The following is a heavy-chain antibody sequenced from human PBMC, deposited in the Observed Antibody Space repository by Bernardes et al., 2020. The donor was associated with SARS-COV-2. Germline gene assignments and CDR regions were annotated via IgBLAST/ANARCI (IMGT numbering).Heavy chain of an antibody. CDR3: ARGTQGEADLRYFDL. J-gene: IGHJ2*01. Sequence: SETLSLTCTVSGGSISSRHYYWTWIRQPPGEGLEWIGYIHYSGSTSYNPSLKSRLIISVATSENQFSLKLNSVSATDTAVYYCARGTQGEADLRYFDLWGRGTLVTVSS. CDR1: GGSISSRHYY. V-gene: IGHV4-31*03. CDR2: IHYSGST. D-gene: IGHD1-7*01.